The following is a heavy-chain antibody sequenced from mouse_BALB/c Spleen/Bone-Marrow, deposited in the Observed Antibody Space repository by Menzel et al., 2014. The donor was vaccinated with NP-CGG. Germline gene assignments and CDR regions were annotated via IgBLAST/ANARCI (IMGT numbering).Heavy chain of an antibody. V-gene: IGHV7-3*02. CDR2: IRNKAYGYTT. J-gene: IGHJ4*01. Sequence: EVKLVESGGGLVQPGGSLRLSCTTSGFIFTDYYMSWVRQPPGKALEWLAFIRNKAYGYTTEYSASVRGRFTISRDNSQSILYLQMNTLRAEDSATYYCARFPMDYWGQGTSVTVSS. CDR1: GFIFTDYY. CDR3: ARFPMDY.